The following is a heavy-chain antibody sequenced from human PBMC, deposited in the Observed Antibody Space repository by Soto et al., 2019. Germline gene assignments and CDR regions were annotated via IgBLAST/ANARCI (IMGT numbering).Heavy chain of an antibody. Sequence: GGSLRLSCAASGFTFSSYSMNWVRQTPGKGLEWVAVISYDGSHEFYTDSVKGRFTISRDNSKNTLYLQMNSLKTEDTAMYYCAKDPKCCTIGSHFLDNWFDPWGQGTLVTVSS. CDR3: AKDPKCCTIGSHFLDNWFDP. V-gene: IGHV3-30*18. J-gene: IGHJ5*02. D-gene: IGHD2-8*01. CDR2: ISYDGSHE. CDR1: GFTFSSYS.